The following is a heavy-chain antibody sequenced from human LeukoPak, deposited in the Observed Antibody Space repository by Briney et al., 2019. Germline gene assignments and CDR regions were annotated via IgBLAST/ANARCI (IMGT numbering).Heavy chain of an antibody. Sequence: SETLSLTCSVSGGSIRSYYWSWIRQPAGKGLEWIGHVYSSGSTKYNPSLKSRIVMSGDTSKNQFSLKLSSVTAADTAVYYCARDDVDTAMALNWFDPWGQGTLVTVSS. CDR3: ARDDVDTAMALNWFDP. CDR1: GGSIRSYY. D-gene: IGHD5-18*01. J-gene: IGHJ5*02. CDR2: VYSSGST. V-gene: IGHV4-4*07.